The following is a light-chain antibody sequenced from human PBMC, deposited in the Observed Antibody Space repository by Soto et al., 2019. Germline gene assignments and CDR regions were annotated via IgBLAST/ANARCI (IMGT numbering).Light chain of an antibody. CDR1: QSVRSY. CDR2: DAA. CDR3: AQRSIWPSS. J-gene: IGKJ5*01. V-gene: IGKV3-11*01. Sequence: KVLTHSPATLKETLGKIATLFCRPTQSVRSYVAWDQQKPGQAPRLLTYDAANRATGIPARFSGSGSGTDFTLTISCLVPEDVAVYYCAQRSIWPSSFGQGTRPEI.